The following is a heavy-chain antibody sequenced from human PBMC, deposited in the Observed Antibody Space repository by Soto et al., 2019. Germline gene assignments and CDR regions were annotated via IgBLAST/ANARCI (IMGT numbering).Heavy chain of an antibody. D-gene: IGHD3-3*01. CDR2: IWYDGSNK. CDR1: GFTFSSYG. Sequence: GGSLRLSCAASGFTFSSYGMHWVRQAPGKGLEWVAVIWYDGSNKYYADSVKGRFTISRDNSKNTLYLQMNSLRAEDTAVYYCARSGGPTSYYDFWSGYSDYYGMDVWGQGTTVTVSS. J-gene: IGHJ6*02. CDR3: ARSGGPTSYYDFWSGYSDYYGMDV. V-gene: IGHV3-33*01.